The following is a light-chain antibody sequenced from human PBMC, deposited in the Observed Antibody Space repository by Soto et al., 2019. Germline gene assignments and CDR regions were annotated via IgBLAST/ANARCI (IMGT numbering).Light chain of an antibody. Sequence: QLVLTQPPSASGTPGQRVTIFCSGSSSNIGSNGVNWYQHVPGAAPKLLIYTNDRRPSGVPDRFSGSQSGTSASLAISGLQSADEADYYCTTWDDSLSGRVFGGGTKLTVL. V-gene: IGLV1-44*01. J-gene: IGLJ3*02. CDR2: TND. CDR1: SSNIGSNG. CDR3: TTWDDSLSGRV.